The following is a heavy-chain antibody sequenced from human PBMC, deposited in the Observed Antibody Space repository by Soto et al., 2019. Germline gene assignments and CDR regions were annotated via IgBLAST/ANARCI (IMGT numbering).Heavy chain of an antibody. CDR1: KFTFSTYA. Sequence: EVQLLESGGGLVQRGGSLRLSCAASKFTFSTYAMTWVRQAPGKGLEWVSDISGSGDNTYYADSVKGRFTISRDHSKSTVYLEMNSLRAEDSAVYYCAKDMVHCTGTRCARYFEKWGRGTLVTVSS. CDR2: ISGSGDNT. J-gene: IGHJ4*02. CDR3: AKDMVHCTGTRCARYFEK. D-gene: IGHD2-8*02. V-gene: IGHV3-23*01.